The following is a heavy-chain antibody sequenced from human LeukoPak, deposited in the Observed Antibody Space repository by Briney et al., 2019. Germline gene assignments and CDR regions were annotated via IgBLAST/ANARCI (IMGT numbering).Heavy chain of an antibody. D-gene: IGHD2-2*01. CDR3: AKDLRAHCSSTSCYLNWFDP. Sequence: GGSLILSCAASGFTFSSYAMSWVRQAPGKGLEWVSAISGSGGSTYYADSVKGRFTISRDNSKNTLYLQMNSLRAEDTAVYYCAKDLRAHCSSTSCYLNWFDPWGQGTLVTVSS. CDR2: ISGSGGST. CDR1: GFTFSSYA. J-gene: IGHJ5*02. V-gene: IGHV3-23*01.